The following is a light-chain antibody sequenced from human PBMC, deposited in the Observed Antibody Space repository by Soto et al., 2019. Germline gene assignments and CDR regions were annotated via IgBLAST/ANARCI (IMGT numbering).Light chain of an antibody. CDR2: GAS. J-gene: IGKJ3*01. Sequence: PGERVTLSCRASQSVSSSYLTWYQQKPGQAPRLLIYGASTRATSIPARFSGSGSGTDFTLTISRVEPEDFAVYYCQQFGTSPLVTFGPGTKVDIK. CDR3: QQFGTSPLVT. V-gene: IGKV3-20*01. CDR1: QSVSSSY.